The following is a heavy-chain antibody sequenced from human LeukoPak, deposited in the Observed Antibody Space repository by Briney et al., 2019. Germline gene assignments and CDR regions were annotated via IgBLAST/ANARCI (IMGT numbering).Heavy chain of an antibody. Sequence: ASVKVSCKASGYTFTSYAINWVRQAPGQGLEWMGWINTNTGNLTYAQGFTGRFVFSLDTSVSTAYLQISSLKAEDTAVYYCARSQDSVDIVATIPFDYWGQGTLVTVSS. CDR3: ARSQDSVDIVATIPFDY. D-gene: IGHD5-12*01. CDR2: INTNTGNL. CDR1: GYTFTSYA. J-gene: IGHJ4*02. V-gene: IGHV7-4-1*02.